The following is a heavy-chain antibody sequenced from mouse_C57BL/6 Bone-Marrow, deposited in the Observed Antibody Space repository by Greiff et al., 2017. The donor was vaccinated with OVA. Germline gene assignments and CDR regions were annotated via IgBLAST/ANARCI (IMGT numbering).Heavy chain of an antibody. CDR3: AGGLRRFAY. J-gene: IGHJ3*01. D-gene: IGHD2-12*01. CDR2: IYPSDSET. CDR1: GYTFTSYW. Sequence: VQLKQPGAELVRPGSSVKLSCKASGYTFTSYWMDWVKQRPGQGLEWIGNIYPSDSETHYNQKFKDKATLTVDKSSSTAYMQLSSLTSEDSAVYYCAGGLRRFAYWGQGTLVTVSA. V-gene: IGHV1-61*01.